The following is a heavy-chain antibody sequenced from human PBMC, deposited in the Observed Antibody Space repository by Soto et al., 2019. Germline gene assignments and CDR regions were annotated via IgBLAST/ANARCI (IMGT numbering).Heavy chain of an antibody. V-gene: IGHV3-11*06. CDR2: ISTTSDYT. D-gene: IGHD6-13*01. Sequence: LRLSCAASGFTFSDYYMTWIRQAPGEGLEWVSYISTTSDYTNYADSVKGRFTISRDNAKNSLYLQMNSLRAEDTAVYYCARDRDLTSSWSFDYWGQGTLVTVSS. J-gene: IGHJ4*02. CDR1: GFTFSDYY. CDR3: ARDRDLTSSWSFDY.